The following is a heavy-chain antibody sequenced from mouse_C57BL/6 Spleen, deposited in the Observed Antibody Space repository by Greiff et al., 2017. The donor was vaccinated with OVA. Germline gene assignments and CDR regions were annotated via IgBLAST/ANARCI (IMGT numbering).Heavy chain of an antibody. CDR1: GYTFTDYY. Sequence: VQLQQSGAELVRPGASVKLSCKASGYTFTDYYINWVKQRPGQGLEWIARIYPGSGNTYYNEKFKGKATLTAEKSSSTAYMQLSSLTSEDSAVYFCARDDYEYYYAMDDWGQGTSVTVSS. V-gene: IGHV1-76*01. J-gene: IGHJ4*01. CDR2: IYPGSGNT. CDR3: ARDDYEYYYAMDD. D-gene: IGHD2-4*01.